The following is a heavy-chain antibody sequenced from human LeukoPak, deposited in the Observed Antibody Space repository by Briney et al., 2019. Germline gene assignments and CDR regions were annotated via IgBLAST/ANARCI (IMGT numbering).Heavy chain of an antibody. J-gene: IGHJ4*02. D-gene: IGHD3-3*01. CDR3: AKGYDFWSGSFDY. CDR2: ISWNSGSI. CDR1: GFTFDDYA. Sequence: PGGSLRLSCAASGFTFDDYAMHWVRQAPGKGLEWVSGISWNSGSIGYADSVKGRSTISRDNAKNSLYLQMNSLRAEDTALYYCAKGYDFWSGSFDYWGQGTLVTVSS. V-gene: IGHV3-9*01.